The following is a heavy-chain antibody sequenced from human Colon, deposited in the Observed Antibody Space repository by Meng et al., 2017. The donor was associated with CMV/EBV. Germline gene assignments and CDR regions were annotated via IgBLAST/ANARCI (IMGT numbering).Heavy chain of an antibody. CDR3: ARGVGGSRKMKY. D-gene: IGHD1-26*01. CDR2: INHSGST. J-gene: IGHJ4*02. CDR1: GGSFSGYY. V-gene: IGHV4-34*01. Sequence: GSLRLSCAVYGGSFSGYYWSWIRQPPGKGLEWIGEINHSGSTNYNPSLKSRVTIVVDTSKNQFSLKLSSVTAADTAVYYCARGVGGSRKMKYWGQGTLVTVSS.